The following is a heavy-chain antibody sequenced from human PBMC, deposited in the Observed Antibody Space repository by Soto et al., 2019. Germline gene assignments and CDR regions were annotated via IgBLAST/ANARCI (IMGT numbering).Heavy chain of an antibody. CDR3: GVYNAGSGGNGD. Sequence: QVQVQESGPGLVKPSETLSLTCAVSGVSVTSGSHHFLWIRQPPGKGLEWIGQTGSTNYNPSLKSRISISVDTSKNQFSLTLSSVTSADTAVYYCGVYNAGSGGNGDCGQGTLVTISS. CDR1: GVSVTSGSHH. J-gene: IGHJ1*01. D-gene: IGHD2-8*02. V-gene: IGHV4-61*01. CDR2: QTGST.